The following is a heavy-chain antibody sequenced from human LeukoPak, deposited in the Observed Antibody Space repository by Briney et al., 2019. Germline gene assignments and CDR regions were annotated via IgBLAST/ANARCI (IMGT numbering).Heavy chain of an antibody. CDR2: IYYSGST. CDR1: GGSISSYY. Sequence: SETLSLTCTVSGGSISSYYWSWIRQPPGKGLEWIGYIYYSGSTNYNPSLKSRVTISVDTSKNQFSLKLSSVTAADTAVYYCAKEEENYSVYFDYWGQGTLVTVSS. CDR3: AKEEENYSVYFDY. V-gene: IGHV4-59*12. J-gene: IGHJ4*02. D-gene: IGHD1-7*01.